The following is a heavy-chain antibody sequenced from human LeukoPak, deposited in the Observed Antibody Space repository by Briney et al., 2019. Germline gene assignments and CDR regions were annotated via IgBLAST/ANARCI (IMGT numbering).Heavy chain of an antibody. CDR1: GLIYSDYY. CDR2: ISGSSSYT. V-gene: IGHV3-11*06. D-gene: IGHD4-17*01. CDR3: ARVTLYAESALDY. Sequence: PGGSLTLSCAATGLIYSDYYMSWIRQAPGKGLEWVSYISGSSSYTIYADSVKGRFTISRDNAKNSLYLQMNSLRAEDTAVYYCARVTLYAESALDYWGQGTLVTVSS. J-gene: IGHJ4*02.